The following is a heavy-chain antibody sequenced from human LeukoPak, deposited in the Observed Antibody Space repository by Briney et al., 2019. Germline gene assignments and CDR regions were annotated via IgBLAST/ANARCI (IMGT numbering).Heavy chain of an antibody. V-gene: IGHV3-74*01. Sequence: GRSLRLSCVASGFTFSSYWMHGVRQAPGKGLVWVSRINSDGYSTSYADSVKGRFTISRDNAKNTVYLQMNSLRAEDTAVYYCARDRRGYSGYDPGWFDPWGQGTLVTVSS. CDR3: ARDRRGYSGYDPGWFDP. CDR1: GFTFSSYW. J-gene: IGHJ5*02. D-gene: IGHD5-12*01. CDR2: INSDGYST.